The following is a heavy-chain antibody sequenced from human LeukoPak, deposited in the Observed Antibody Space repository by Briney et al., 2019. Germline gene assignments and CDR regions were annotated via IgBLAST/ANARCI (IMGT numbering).Heavy chain of an antibody. CDR1: GYTFTSYY. D-gene: IGHD5-24*01. CDR3: ARDGDGYNLRYFDY. CDR2: INPSGGST. V-gene: IGHV1-46*01. J-gene: IGHJ4*02. Sequence: ASVTVSFMASGYTFTSYYMHWVRQAPGQGLEWMGIINPSGGSTSYAQKFQGRVTMPRDMSTSTVYMELSSLRSEDTAVYYCARDGDGYNLRYFDYWGQGTLVTVSS.